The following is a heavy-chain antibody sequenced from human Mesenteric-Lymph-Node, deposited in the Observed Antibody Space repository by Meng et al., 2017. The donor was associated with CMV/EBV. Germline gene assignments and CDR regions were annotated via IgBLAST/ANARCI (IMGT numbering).Heavy chain of an antibody. CDR2: IRYDGSSK. V-gene: IGHV3-30*02. J-gene: IGHJ4*02. CDR1: GFTFTSYG. Sequence: GESLKISCAPSGFTFTSYGMHWVRQAPGKGLEWVAFIRYDGSSKYYADSMKGRFTISRDNSKNTLYLQVNSLRTEDTAVYYCARDRMGTVTAIDYWGQGTLVTVSS. CDR3: ARDRMGTVTAIDY. D-gene: IGHD4-11*01.